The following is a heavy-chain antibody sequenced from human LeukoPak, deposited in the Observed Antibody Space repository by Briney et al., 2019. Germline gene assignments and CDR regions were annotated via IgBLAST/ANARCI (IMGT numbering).Heavy chain of an antibody. V-gene: IGHV3-11*01. J-gene: IGHJ4*02. D-gene: IGHD1-26*01. Sequence: GGSLRLSCAASGFTFSDYYMSWIRQAPGKGLEWVAYISSSGSTIYYADSVKGRFTISRDNAKTSLYLPMNSLRAEDTAVYYCARSFNGRRWELLGYFDYWGQGTLVTVSS. CDR1: GFTFSDYY. CDR3: ARSFNGRRWELLGYFDY. CDR2: ISSSGSTI.